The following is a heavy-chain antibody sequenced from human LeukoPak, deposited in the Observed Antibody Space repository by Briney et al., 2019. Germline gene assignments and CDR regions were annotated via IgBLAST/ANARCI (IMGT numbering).Heavy chain of an antibody. CDR3: ASGRATMLTFDY. CDR1: GFTFSSYA. V-gene: IGHV3-30-3*01. D-gene: IGHD5-12*01. Sequence: GRSLRLSCAASGFTFSSYAMHWVRQAPGKGPEWVAVISYDGSNKYYADSVKGRFTISRDNSKNTLYLQMNSLRAEDTAVYYCASGRATMLTFDYWGQGTLVTVSS. J-gene: IGHJ4*02. CDR2: ISYDGSNK.